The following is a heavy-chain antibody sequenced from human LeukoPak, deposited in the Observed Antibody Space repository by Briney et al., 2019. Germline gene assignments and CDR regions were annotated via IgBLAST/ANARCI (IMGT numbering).Heavy chain of an antibody. Sequence: GGSLRLSCAASGFTFSSYAMSWVRQAPGKGLEWVSAISGSGGSTYYADSVRGRFTISRDNSKNTLYLQMNSLRAEDTAVYYCARLLGYCSSTSCLRYFQHWGQGTLVTVSS. J-gene: IGHJ1*01. V-gene: IGHV3-23*01. CDR2: ISGSGGST. CDR3: ARLLGYCSSTSCLRYFQH. CDR1: GFTFSSYA. D-gene: IGHD2-2*01.